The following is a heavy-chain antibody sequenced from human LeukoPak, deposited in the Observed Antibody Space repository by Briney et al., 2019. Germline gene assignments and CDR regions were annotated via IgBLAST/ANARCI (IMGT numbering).Heavy chain of an antibody. V-gene: IGHV1-69*13. J-gene: IGHJ4*02. CDR3: TRGSAGIAPATTKNYFDS. CDR2: IIPVFGVP. CDR1: GGTFRSFC. D-gene: IGHD6-13*01. Sequence: SVKVSCKASGGTFRSFCMNWVRQAPGQGLEWMGGIIPVFGVPNYAQKFQGRVTISADELTTTVHMEVTSLRSEDTAVYYCTRGSAGIAPATTKNYFDSWGLGTPVIVSS.